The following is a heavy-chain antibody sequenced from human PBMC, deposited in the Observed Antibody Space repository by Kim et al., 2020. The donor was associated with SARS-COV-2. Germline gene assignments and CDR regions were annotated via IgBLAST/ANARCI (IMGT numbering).Heavy chain of an antibody. J-gene: IGHJ6*02. CDR3: AKFSPEYYFFYGMDV. D-gene: IGHD3-3*02. CDR1: GFTFSSYA. Sequence: GGSLRLSFAASGFTFSSYAMSWVRQAPGKGLEWVSAISGNGNTTFYADSVKGRFTISRDNSKNTLYLQMNSLRAEDTAVYYCAKFSPEYYFFYGMDVWGQGTTVTVSS. CDR2: ISGNGNTT. V-gene: IGHV3-23*01.